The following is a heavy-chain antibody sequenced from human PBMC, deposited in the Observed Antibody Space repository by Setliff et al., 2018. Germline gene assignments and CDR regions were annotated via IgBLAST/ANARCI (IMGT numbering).Heavy chain of an antibody. CDR1: GFSFGGHD. CDR3: TTDNAGVNGEYADYDYYYGLYV. CDR2: IRYDGTTE. Sequence: PGGSLRLSCAASGFSFGGHDMHWVLQVPGKGLEGVAFIRYDGTTESYADSVRGGFTISRDNSKNTLYVQMNSLKTEDTVVYYCTTDNAGVNGEYADYDYYYGLYVWGQGTTVTVSS. D-gene: IGHD2-8*01. J-gene: IGHJ6*02. V-gene: IGHV3-30*02.